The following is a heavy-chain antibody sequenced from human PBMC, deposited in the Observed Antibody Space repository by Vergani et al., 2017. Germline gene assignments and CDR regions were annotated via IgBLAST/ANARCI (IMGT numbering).Heavy chain of an antibody. V-gene: IGHV3-30*01. CDR3: ARADVVVPAANPLYSSSPPLY. CDR1: GFTFSSYA. J-gene: IGHJ4*02. Sequence: QVQLMESGGGVVQPGRSLRLSCAASGFTFSSYAMHWVRQAPGKGLEWVAVISYDGSNKYYADSVKGRFTISRDNSKNTLYLQMNSLRAEDTAVYYCARADVVVPAANPLYSSSPPLYWGQGTLVTVSS. D-gene: IGHD2-2*01. CDR2: ISYDGSNK.